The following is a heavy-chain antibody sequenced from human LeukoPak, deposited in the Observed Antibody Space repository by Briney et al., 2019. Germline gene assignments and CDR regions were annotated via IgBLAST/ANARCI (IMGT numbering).Heavy chain of an antibody. D-gene: IGHD1-26*01. CDR1: GGSVSSGSYY. J-gene: IGHJ4*02. Sequence: PSETLSLTCTVSGGSVSSGSYYWSWIRQPPGKGLEWIGYIYYSGSTNYNPSLKSRVTISVDTSKNQFSLKLSSVTAADTAVYYCARGSYSGSYYVHYWGQGTLVTVSS. CDR2: IYYSGST. V-gene: IGHV4-61*01. CDR3: ARGSYSGSYYVHY.